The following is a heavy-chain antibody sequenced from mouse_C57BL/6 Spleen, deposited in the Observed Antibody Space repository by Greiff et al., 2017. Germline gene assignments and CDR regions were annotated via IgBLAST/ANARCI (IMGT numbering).Heavy chain of an antibody. CDR3: ARGYYGSSPGFAY. V-gene: IGHV3-8*01. J-gene: IGHJ3*01. CDR1: GYSITSDY. Sequence: EVKLVESGPGLAKPSQTLSLTCSVTGYSITSDYWNWIRKFPGNKLEYMGYISYSGSTYYNPSLKSRISITRDTSKNQYYLQLNSVTTEDTATYYCARGYYGSSPGFAYWGQGTLVTVSA. CDR2: ISYSGST. D-gene: IGHD1-1*01.